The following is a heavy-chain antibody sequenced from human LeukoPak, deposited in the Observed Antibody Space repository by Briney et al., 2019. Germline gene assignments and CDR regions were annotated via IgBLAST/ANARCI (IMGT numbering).Heavy chain of an antibody. V-gene: IGHV3-30-3*01. CDR2: ISYDGSNK. J-gene: IGHJ4*02. D-gene: IGHD1-26*01. Sequence: GRSLRLSCAASGFTFSSYAMHWVRQAPGKGLEWVAVISYDGSNKYYADSVKGRFTISRDNFKNTLYLQMNSLRAEDTAVYYCARAYWDPWGQGTLVTVSS. CDR1: GFTFSSYA. CDR3: ARAYWDP.